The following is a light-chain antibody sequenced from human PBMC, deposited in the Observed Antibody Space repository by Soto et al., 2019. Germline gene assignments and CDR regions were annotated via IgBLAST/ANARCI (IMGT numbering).Light chain of an antibody. CDR3: SSYTTSHTRV. CDR2: DVS. CDR1: SSDVGAYNY. J-gene: IGLJ3*02. Sequence: QSVLTQPASVSGSPGQSITISCTGTSSDVGAYNYVSWYQQHPGKVPKLMIFDVSNLPSVGISSRFSGSKSGNTASLTISGLQAEDEADYYRSSYTTSHTRVFGGGTKLTVL. V-gene: IGLV2-14*01.